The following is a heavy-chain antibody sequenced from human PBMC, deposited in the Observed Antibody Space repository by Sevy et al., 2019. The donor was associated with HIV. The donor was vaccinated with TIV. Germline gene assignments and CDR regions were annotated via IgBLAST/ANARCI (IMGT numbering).Heavy chain of an antibody. Sequence: SETLSLTCTVSGGSISSSGYYWGWLRQPPGKGLEWIGSIYYGGRTYYNPSLKSRITLSVDTSKNHFSLKLSSVTAADTAGYYCARVSMIVVVITDDWGYYFDYWGQGTLVTVSS. V-gene: IGHV4-39*02. CDR2: IYYGGRT. CDR3: ARVSMIVVVITDDWGYYFDY. J-gene: IGHJ4*02. D-gene: IGHD3-22*01. CDR1: GGSISSSGYY.